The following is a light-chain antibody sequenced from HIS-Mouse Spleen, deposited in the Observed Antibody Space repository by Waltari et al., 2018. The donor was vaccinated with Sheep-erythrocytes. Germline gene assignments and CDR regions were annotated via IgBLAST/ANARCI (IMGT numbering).Light chain of an antibody. Sequence: QSALTQPPSASGSPGPSVTIPCTGTSSDVRGYNYVSWYQQHPGKAPKLMIYEVSKRPSGVPDRFSGSKSGNTASLTVSGLQAEDEADYYCSSYTSSSTWVFGGGTKLTVL. CDR1: SSDVRGYNY. J-gene: IGLJ3*02. CDR3: SSYTSSSTWV. CDR2: EVS. V-gene: IGLV2-8*01.